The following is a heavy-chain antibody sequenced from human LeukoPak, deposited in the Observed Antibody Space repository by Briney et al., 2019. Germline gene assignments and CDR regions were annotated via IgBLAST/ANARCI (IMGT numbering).Heavy chain of an antibody. CDR1: GGSIIGFF. V-gene: IGHV4-59*01. Sequence: SETLSLSCTVSGGSIIGFFWTWIRQSPGKGLEYIGYIYYSGTTDYNPTLKSRVSMSVDTSKNQFFLNLTSVTAADTAIYYCARVGYGSGSWGWFDPWGQGTLVTVSS. D-gene: IGHD3-10*01. CDR3: ARVGYGSGSWGWFDP. J-gene: IGHJ5*02. CDR2: IYYSGTT.